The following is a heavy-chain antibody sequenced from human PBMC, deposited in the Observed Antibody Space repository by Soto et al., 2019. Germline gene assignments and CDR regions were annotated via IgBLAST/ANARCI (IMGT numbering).Heavy chain of an antibody. CDR1: GFTFGSYA. J-gene: IGHJ6*01. V-gene: IGHV3-30-3*01. Sequence: QVQLVESGGGLVQPGRSLRLSCAASGFTFGSYAMHWVRRAPGKGLECVAVISYDGSNQFYRDYVKGRFTISRDNSKNTLYLQINSLRYEDTAVYYCARGDREDIAVVVGVRPGEYGVDVW. CDR3: ARGDREDIAVVVGVRPGEYGVDV. D-gene: IGHD2-15*01. CDR2: ISYDGSNQ.